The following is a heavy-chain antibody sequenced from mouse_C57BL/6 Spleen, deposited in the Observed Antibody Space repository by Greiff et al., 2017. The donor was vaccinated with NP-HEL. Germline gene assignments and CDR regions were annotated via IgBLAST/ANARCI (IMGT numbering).Heavy chain of an antibody. Sequence: VQGVESGPELVKPGASVKISCKASGYTFTDYYINWVKQRPGQGLEWIGWIYPGSGNTKYNEKFKGKATLTVDTSSSTAYMQLSSLTSEDSSVYLCDLETRLYYDYDEGAWFAYWGQGTLVTVSA. V-gene: IGHV1-84*01. CDR1: GYTFTDYY. CDR2: IYPGSGNT. J-gene: IGHJ3*01. CDR3: DLETRLYYDYDEGAWFAY. D-gene: IGHD2-4*01.